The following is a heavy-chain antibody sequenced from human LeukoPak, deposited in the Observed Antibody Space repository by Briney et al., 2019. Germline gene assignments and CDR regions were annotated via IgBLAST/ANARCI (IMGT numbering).Heavy chain of an antibody. CDR1: GGSISSGGYY. J-gene: IGHJ5*02. V-gene: IGHV4-31*03. D-gene: IGHD7-27*01. Sequence: SETLSLTCTVSGGSISSGGYYWSWIRQHPGKGLEWIGYIYYSGSTYYNPSLKSRVTISVDTSKNQFSLKLSSVTAADTAVYYCAREGLPPNWGFDPWGRGTLVTVSS. CDR2: IYYSGST. CDR3: AREGLPPNWGFDP.